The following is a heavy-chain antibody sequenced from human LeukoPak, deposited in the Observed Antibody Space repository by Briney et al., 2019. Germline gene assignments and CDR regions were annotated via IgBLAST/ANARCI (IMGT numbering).Heavy chain of an antibody. Sequence: PGGSLRLSCAASGFTFSSYAMSWVRQAPGKGLEWVSAISGSVGSTYYADSVKGRFTISRDNSKNTLYLQMNSLRAEDTAVYYCAKEIRGSYWYYGMDVWGQGTRVTVSS. D-gene: IGHD1-26*01. CDR2: ISGSVGST. CDR1: GFTFSSYA. CDR3: AKEIRGSYWYYGMDV. J-gene: IGHJ6*02. V-gene: IGHV3-23*01.